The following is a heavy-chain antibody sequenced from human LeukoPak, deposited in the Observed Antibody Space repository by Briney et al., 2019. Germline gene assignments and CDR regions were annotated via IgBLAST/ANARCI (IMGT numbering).Heavy chain of an antibody. Sequence: GGSLRLSCAASRFTFSSYAMSWVRQAPGKGLEWVSAISGSGGSTYYADSVKGRFTISRDNSKNTLYLQMNSLRAEDTAVYYCAKDRSKTWGFFDYWGQGTLVTVFS. J-gene: IGHJ4*02. CDR1: RFTFSSYA. CDR2: ISGSGGST. V-gene: IGHV3-23*01. CDR3: AKDRSKTWGFFDY. D-gene: IGHD3-16*01.